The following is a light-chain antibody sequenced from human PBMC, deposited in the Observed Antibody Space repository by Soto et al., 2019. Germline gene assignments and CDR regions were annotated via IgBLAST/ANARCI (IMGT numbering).Light chain of an antibody. CDR3: AAWEHSLTVYV. V-gene: IGLV1-51*01. CDR2: DSD. CDR1: SSNIAANS. J-gene: IGLJ1*01. Sequence: QSVLTQPPSVSAAPGQEVTISCSGSSSNIAANSVSWYQHLPGTAPKLLIYDSDRRPSGIPARFSGSKSGTSATLGITGLQTGDAADYYCAAWEHSLTVYVFGSGTKVTVL.